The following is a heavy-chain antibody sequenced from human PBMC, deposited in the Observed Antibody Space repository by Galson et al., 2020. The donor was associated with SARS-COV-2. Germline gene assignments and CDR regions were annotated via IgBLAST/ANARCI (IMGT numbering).Heavy chain of an antibody. Sequence: GESLKISCSASGFTFRGYALHWVRQAPGKGLEYVSAISPEGGNTFYADSVKGRFTIRRDNSRNTLFLQMSSLRVEDTAVYYCVRALMGDFWSGEYWGQGTLVAVSS. CDR1: GFTFRGYA. CDR3: VRALMGDFWSGEY. CDR2: ISPEGGNT. V-gene: IGHV3-64D*06. J-gene: IGHJ4*02. D-gene: IGHD3-3*01.